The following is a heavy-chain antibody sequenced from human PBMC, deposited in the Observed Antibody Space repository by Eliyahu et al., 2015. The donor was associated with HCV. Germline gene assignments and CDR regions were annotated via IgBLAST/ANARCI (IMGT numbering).Heavy chain of an antibody. J-gene: IGHJ5*01. V-gene: IGHV1-2*06. CDR1: GYSFTDYY. Sequence: QVQLVQSGAEVKKPGASVKVSCKASGYSFTDYYIHWVRQAPGQGLEWMGRINPNSGDTNYAQNLQGRVTMSRDTSIRAGYLEVSRLRSDDTAMYYCARGRGTRPRSEELGYNWLDSWGQGTLVTVSS. CDR2: INPNSGDT. D-gene: IGHD1-7*01. CDR3: ARGRGTRPRSEELGYNWLDS.